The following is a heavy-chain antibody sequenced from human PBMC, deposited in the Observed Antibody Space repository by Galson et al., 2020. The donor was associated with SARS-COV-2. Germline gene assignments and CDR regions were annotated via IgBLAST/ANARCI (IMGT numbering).Heavy chain of an antibody. CDR1: GFNNSSYA. CDR3: AREDPLSAFDY. CDR2: ISYDGSNK. V-gene: IGHV3-30*04. J-gene: IGHJ4*02. Sequence: GESLKIPCAASGFNNSSYAMHWVRQAPGKGLEWVAVISYDGSNKYYADSVKGRFTISRDNSKNTLYLQMNSLRAEDTAVYYCAREDPLSAFDYWGQGTLVTVSS.